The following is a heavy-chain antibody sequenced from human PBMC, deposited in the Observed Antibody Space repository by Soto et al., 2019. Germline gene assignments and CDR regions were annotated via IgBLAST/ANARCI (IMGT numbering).Heavy chain of an antibody. CDR1: GLIFSDYH. D-gene: IGHD6-19*01. J-gene: IGHJ6*02. Sequence: EVQLVESGGGLVQPGGSLRLSCAASGLIFSDYHMDWVRQAPGKGLEWVGRIRRKANSYTTEYAASVKGRFTISRDDSKNSLYLQRNGMKSEDTAVYYCAMLGGWSGGSSGMDVWGQGTTVTVSS. CDR3: AMLGGWSGGSSGMDV. CDR2: IRRKANSYTT. V-gene: IGHV3-72*01.